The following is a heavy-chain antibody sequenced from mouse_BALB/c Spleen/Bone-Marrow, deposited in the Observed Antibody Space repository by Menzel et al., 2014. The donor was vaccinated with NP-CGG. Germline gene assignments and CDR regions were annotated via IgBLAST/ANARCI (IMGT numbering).Heavy chain of an antibody. Sequence: LQQSGSELVRPGASVKLSCKASGYTFTSYWMHWVEQRHGQGLEWIGNIYPGSGSTNYDEKFKSKGTLTVDTSSSTAYMHLSSLTSEDSAVYYCTRGDGNYWYFDVWGAGTTVTVSS. V-gene: IGHV1S22*01. J-gene: IGHJ1*01. CDR2: IYPGSGST. CDR1: GYTFTSYW. D-gene: IGHD2-1*01. CDR3: TRGDGNYWYFDV.